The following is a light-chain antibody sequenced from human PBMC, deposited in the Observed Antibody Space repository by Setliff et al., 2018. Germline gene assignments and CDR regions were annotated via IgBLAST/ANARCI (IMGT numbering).Light chain of an antibody. CDR2: GST. J-gene: IGLJ1*01. Sequence: QSALTQPPSVSGAPGQRVTISCTGSSSNIGAGYDVHWYQQLPGTAPKLLIYGSTNRPSGVPDRFSGSKSGTSASLAITGLQAEDEADYYCSSYAGSLYVFGTGTKVTVL. CDR1: SSNIGAGYD. CDR3: SSYAGSLYV. V-gene: IGLV1-40*01.